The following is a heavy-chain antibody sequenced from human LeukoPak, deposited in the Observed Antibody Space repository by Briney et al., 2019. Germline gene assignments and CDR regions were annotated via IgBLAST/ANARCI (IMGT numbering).Heavy chain of an antibody. Sequence: GGSLRLSCAASGFTFSIYAMSWVRQAPGKGLEWVSSISGSGVGTYYADSVKGRFTISRDSSKNTLYLQMNSLRAEDTAVYYCAKSEKTYGSDLLVAYWGQGTLVTVSS. CDR2: ISGSGVGT. V-gene: IGHV3-23*01. CDR3: AKSEKTYGSDLLVAY. J-gene: IGHJ4*02. CDR1: GFTFSIYA. D-gene: IGHD3-10*01.